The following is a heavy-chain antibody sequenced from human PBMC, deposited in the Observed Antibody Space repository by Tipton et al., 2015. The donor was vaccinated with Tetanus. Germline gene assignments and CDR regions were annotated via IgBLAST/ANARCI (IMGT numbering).Heavy chain of an antibody. CDR1: GGSISSDGAY. CDR2: ISNSGST. J-gene: IGHJ6*02. CDR3: ARDRGVRGGYYYYHGMDV. Sequence: LRLSCTVSGGSISSDGAYWSWIRQHPGEGLEWIGYISNSGSTYYNPSLESRVTISVDTSQKQISLKVNSVTAADTAVYYCARDRGVRGGYYYYHGMDVWGQGTTVTVSS. V-gene: IGHV4-31*02. D-gene: IGHD3-10*01.